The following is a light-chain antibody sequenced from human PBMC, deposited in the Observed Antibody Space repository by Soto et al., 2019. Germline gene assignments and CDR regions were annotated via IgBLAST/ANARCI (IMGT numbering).Light chain of an antibody. CDR1: SGHSSYA. CDR3: QTWGTGIQV. J-gene: IGLJ3*02. V-gene: IGLV4-69*01. Sequence: QLVLTQSPSASASLGASVKLTCTLSSGHSSYAIAWHQQQPEKGPRYLMKLNSDGSHSKGDGIPDRFSGSSSGAERYLTISGLQSEDEADYYCQTWGTGIQVFXXGTKLTVL. CDR2: LNSDGSH.